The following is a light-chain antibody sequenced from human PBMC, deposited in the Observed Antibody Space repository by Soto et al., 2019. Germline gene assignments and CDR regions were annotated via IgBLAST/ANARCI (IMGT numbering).Light chain of an antibody. CDR2: KAS. CDR1: QSISSW. CDR3: QQYNSYSWT. Sequence: DIQMTQSPSTLSASVGDRVTITCRASQSISSWLAWYQQKPGKAPKLLIYKASSLESGVPSRFSGRGSGTEFTLTISSLQPDDFATYYCQQYNSYSWTVGQGTKVEIK. J-gene: IGKJ1*01. V-gene: IGKV1-5*03.